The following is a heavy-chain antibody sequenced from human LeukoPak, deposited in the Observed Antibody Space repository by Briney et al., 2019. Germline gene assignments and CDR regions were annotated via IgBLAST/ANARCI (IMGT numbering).Heavy chain of an antibody. CDR2: INHSGST. CDR1: GGSFSGYY. J-gene: IGHJ4*02. Sequence: SETLSLTCAVYGGSFSGYYWSWSRQPPGKGLEWIGEINHSGSTNYNPSLKSRVTISVDTSKNQFSLKLSSVTAADTAVYYCARDRYCSGGSCLDYWGQGTLVTVSS. V-gene: IGHV4-34*01. CDR3: ARDRYCSGGSCLDY. D-gene: IGHD2-15*01.